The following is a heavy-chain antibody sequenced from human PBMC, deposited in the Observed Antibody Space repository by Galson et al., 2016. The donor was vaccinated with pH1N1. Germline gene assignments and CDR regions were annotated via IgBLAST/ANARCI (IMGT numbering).Heavy chain of an antibody. J-gene: IGHJ4*02. V-gene: IGHV3-30*04. CDR1: GFTLSCCA. D-gene: IGHD3-22*01. Sequence: SLRLSCAASGFTLSCCAMHWVRQAPGKGLECVALISKDGNNVYYADSVKGRFTISRDSSNNTLYLQMNSLRTEGTAIYYCAKYDSSGFYYGRRLKWGQGTLVIVSS. CDR2: ISKDGNNV. CDR3: AKYDSSGFYYGRRLK.